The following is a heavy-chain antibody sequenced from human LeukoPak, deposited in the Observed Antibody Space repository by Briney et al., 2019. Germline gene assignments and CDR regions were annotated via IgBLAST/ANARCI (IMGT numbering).Heavy chain of an antibody. Sequence: PSETLSLTCTVSGGSISSYYWSWLRQPPGKGLEWIGYIYYSGSTNYNPSLTSRVTISVDTSKNQFSLKLSSVTAADTAVYYCARVGAYWVYYFDYWGQGTLVTVSS. D-gene: IGHD2-21*01. J-gene: IGHJ4*02. CDR2: IYYSGST. CDR3: ARVGAYWVYYFDY. CDR1: GGSISSYY. V-gene: IGHV4-59*01.